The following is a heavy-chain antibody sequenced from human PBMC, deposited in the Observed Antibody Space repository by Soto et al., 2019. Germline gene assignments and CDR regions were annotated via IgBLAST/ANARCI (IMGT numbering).Heavy chain of an antibody. J-gene: IGHJ4*02. D-gene: IGHD3-10*01. V-gene: IGHV1-69*14. Sequence: QVQLVQSGAEVKKPGSSVKVSCKASGGTFSSYAISWVRQAPGQGLEWMGGIIPIFGTANYAQKFQGRVTITADKSTSTAYMELSSLRSEDTGVYYWARVGLRHGDFDYWGQGTLVTVSS. CDR3: ARVGLRHGDFDY. CDR2: IIPIFGTA. CDR1: GGTFSSYA.